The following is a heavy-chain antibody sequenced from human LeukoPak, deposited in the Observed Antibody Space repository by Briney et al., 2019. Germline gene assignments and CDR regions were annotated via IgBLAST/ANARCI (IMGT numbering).Heavy chain of an antibody. V-gene: IGHV3-13*01. CDR1: GFTVSSYA. CDR3: ARQMQSHGNFDS. Sequence: GGSLRLSCAASGFTVSSYAMHWVRRPIGKGLEWVSALGIAGDTFYPGSAEGRFTISRENARNSLYLQMNSLRAEDTAMYYCARQMQSHGNFDSWGQGTLVTVSS. CDR2: LGIAGDT. J-gene: IGHJ4*02. D-gene: IGHD1-26*01.